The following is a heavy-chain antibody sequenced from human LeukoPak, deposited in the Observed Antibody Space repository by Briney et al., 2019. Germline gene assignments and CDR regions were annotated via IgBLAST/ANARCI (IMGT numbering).Heavy chain of an antibody. D-gene: IGHD2-2*02. CDR1: GYTFTSYD. J-gene: IGHJ6*02. CDR2: MNPNSGNT. CDR3: ARADCSSTSCYTAYYYYGMDV. V-gene: IGHV1-8*01. Sequence: ASVKVSCKASGYTFTSYDINWVRQATGQGLEWMGWMNPNSGNTGYAQKFQGRVTITRNTSISTAYMELSSLRSEDTAVYYCARADCSSTSCYTAYYYYGMDVWGQGTTVTVSS.